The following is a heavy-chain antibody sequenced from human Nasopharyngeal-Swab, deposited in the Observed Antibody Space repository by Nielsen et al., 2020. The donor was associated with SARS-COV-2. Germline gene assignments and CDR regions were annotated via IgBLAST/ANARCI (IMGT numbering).Heavy chain of an antibody. Sequence: GESLKISCNTSGFNISDYGMHWVRQAPGKGLEWVAVISYDGSNKYYGESVKGRFMISRDNAKNTLYLQMNSLRAEDTAVYFCTRDIGGKAGYWGQGTLVTVSS. J-gene: IGHJ4*02. V-gene: IGHV3-30*03. CDR1: GFNISDYG. CDR3: TRDIGGKAGY. CDR2: ISYDGSNK. D-gene: IGHD4-23*01.